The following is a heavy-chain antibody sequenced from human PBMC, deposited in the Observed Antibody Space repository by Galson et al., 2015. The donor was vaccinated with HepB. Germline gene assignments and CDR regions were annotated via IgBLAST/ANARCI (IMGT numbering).Heavy chain of an antibody. J-gene: IGHJ4*02. CDR1: GFTVSSNY. D-gene: IGHD6-19*01. V-gene: IGHV3-53*01. Sequence: SLRLSCAASGFTVSSNYMSWVRQAPGKGLEWVSVIYSGGSTYYADSVKGRFTISRDNSKNTLNLQMNSLRAEDTAVYYCARHSSGWYWGQGTLVTVSS. CDR2: IYSGGST. CDR3: ARHSSGWY.